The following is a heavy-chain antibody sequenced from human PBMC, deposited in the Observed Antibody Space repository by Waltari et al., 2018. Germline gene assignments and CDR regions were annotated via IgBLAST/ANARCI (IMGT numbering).Heavy chain of an antibody. CDR1: GGTFSSYA. V-gene: IGHV1-69*12. J-gene: IGHJ3*02. CDR2: IIPIFGTA. Sequence: QVQLVQSGAEVKKPGSSVKVSCKASGGTFSSYAIRWVRHAPGQGLEWMGGIIPIFGTANYAQKFQGRVTITADESTSTAYMELSSLRSEDTAVYYCASDSSGSLDAGAFDIRGQGTMVTVSS. D-gene: IGHD3-22*01. CDR3: ASDSSGSLDAGAFDI.